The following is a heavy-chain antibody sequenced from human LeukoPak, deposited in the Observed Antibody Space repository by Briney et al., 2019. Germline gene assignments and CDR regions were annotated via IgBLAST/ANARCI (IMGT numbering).Heavy chain of an antibody. Sequence: ASVKASCKASEYTFTGYYMHWVRQAPGQGLEWMGWINPNSGATDYAQNFQGRVTLTRDTSISTAYMELSRLRSDDTAVYYCASGYRFGNWGQGTLVTVSS. D-gene: IGHD5-18*01. V-gene: IGHV1-2*02. J-gene: IGHJ4*02. CDR2: INPNSGAT. CDR3: ASGYRFGN. CDR1: EYTFTGYY.